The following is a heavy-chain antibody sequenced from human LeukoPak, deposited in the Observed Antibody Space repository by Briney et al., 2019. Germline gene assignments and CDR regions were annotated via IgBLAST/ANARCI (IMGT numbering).Heavy chain of an antibody. CDR2: IYTSGST. Sequence: SETLSLTCTVSGGSISSGSYYWSWIRQPAGKGLEWIGRIYTSGSTNYNPSRKSRVTITVDTSKNQFSLKLSSATAADTAVYYCARVVEDYDFWSGYNYYYYYMDVWGKGTTVTVSS. CDR3: ARVVEDYDFWSGYNYYYYYMDV. J-gene: IGHJ6*03. D-gene: IGHD3-3*01. V-gene: IGHV4-61*02. CDR1: GGSISSGSYY.